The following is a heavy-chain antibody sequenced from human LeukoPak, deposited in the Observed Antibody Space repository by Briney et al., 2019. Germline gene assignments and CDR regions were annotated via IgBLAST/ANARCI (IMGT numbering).Heavy chain of an antibody. V-gene: IGHV3-23*01. CDR1: GFTFSSFA. Sequence: GGSLRLSCAASGFTFSSFAMSWVRQAPGNGLEWVSAMSGSGATIYYADSVKGRVTISRDSSKGTLYLQMNTLRAEDTAVYYCVTMPSVAATTRGRFVYWGQGTLVTVSS. CDR2: MSGSGATI. D-gene: IGHD6-6*01. CDR3: VTMPSVAATTRGRFVY. J-gene: IGHJ4*02.